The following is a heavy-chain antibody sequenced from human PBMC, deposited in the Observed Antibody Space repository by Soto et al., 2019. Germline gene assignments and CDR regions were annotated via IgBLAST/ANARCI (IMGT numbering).Heavy chain of an antibody. D-gene: IGHD1-26*01. CDR2: ISKDGNDQ. J-gene: IGHJ4*02. CDR3: AKDRWEFTRYFDS. Sequence: QVQLVESGGGVVQPGTSLRLSCAASGFTFSTYAMHWVRQAPGKGLEWVAMISKDGNDQYYADSVKGRFTVSRDNSKNTVSLQMHSLRPEDTAFYYCAKDRWEFTRYFDSWGQGTPVTVSS. V-gene: IGHV3-30*18. CDR1: GFTFSTYA.